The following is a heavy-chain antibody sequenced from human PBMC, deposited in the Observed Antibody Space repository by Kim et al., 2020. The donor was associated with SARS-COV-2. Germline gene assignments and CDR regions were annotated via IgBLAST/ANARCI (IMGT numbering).Heavy chain of an antibody. J-gene: IGHJ5*02. CDR1: GASFNSYW. D-gene: IGHD1-26*01. CDR2: IYPGDSDT. Sequence: GGSLKISCKGSGASFNSYWIGWVRQLPGKGLEWVGVIYPGDSDTRYSPSFQGQVTISGDRSISTIYLEWNTLRASDSATYYCARLTGASVVDAWGQGTLVSVSS. CDR3: ARLTGASVVDA. V-gene: IGHV5-51*01.